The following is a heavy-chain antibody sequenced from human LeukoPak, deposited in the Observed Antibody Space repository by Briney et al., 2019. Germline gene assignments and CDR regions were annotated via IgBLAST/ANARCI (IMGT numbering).Heavy chain of an antibody. J-gene: IGHJ4*02. Sequence: GGSLRLSCAASGFTFSTYWMHWVRQAPGKGLVWVSRINSDESSTTYADFVKGRFSITRDNAKNTLYLQMHSLRAEDTAVYYCARVDRGGGYVRWGQGTLVTVSS. V-gene: IGHV3-74*01. CDR2: INSDESST. CDR3: ARVDRGGGYVR. D-gene: IGHD5-12*01. CDR1: GFTFSTYW.